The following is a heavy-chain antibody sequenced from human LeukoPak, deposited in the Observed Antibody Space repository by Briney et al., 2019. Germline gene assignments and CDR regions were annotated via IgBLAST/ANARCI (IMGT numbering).Heavy chain of an antibody. V-gene: IGHV4-34*01. CDR1: GVSFSGYY. CDR3: ARHSGYDVGVDY. J-gene: IGHJ4*02. Sequence: SETLSLTCAVYGVSFSGYYWSWVRQPPGKGLEWLGEINHSGSTNYNPSLKSRVTISVDTSKNQFSLKLTYVTAAETAVYYCARHSGYDVGVDYWGQGTLVTVSS. CDR2: INHSGST. D-gene: IGHD5-12*01.